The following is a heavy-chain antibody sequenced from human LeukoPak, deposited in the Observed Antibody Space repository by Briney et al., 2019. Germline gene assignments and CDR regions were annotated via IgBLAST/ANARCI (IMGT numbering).Heavy chain of an antibody. Sequence: GASVKVSCKASGGTFSSYTNSWVRQAPGQGLEWMGRIIPILGIANYAQKFQGRVTITADKSTSTAYMELSSLRSEDTAVYYCARRSGSYMRDYWGQGTLVTVSS. J-gene: IGHJ4*02. V-gene: IGHV1-69*02. CDR3: ARRSGSYMRDY. D-gene: IGHD3-10*01. CDR2: IIPILGIA. CDR1: GGTFSSYT.